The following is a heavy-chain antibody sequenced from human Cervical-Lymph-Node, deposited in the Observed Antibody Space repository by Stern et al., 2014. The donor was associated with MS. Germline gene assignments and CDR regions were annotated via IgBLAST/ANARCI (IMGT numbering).Heavy chain of an antibody. CDR2: IDTDDPDT. J-gene: IGHJ4*02. CDR3: ARDYGDYAFDY. V-gene: IGHV5-51*01. Sequence: DQLVQSGAEVKKPGESLKISCKGSGYSFTANWITWVRQMPGKGLEWMELIDTDDPDTRYSPSVQGQVAISADKSISTAYLQWSNLKASGTAMYYCARDYGDYAFDYWGQGTLVTVSS. D-gene: IGHD4-17*01. CDR1: GYSFTANW.